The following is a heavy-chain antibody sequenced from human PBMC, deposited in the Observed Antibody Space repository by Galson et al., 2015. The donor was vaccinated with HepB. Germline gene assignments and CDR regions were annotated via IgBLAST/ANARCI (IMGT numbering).Heavy chain of an antibody. CDR2: ISSSSSYI. J-gene: IGHJ6*02. CDR1: GFTFSSYS. Sequence: SLRLSCAASGFTFSSYSMNWVRQAPGKGLEWVSSISSSSSYIYYADSVKGRFTISRDNAKNSLYLQMNSLRAGDTAVYYCARDGFSYPNYYYYYGMDVWGQGTTVAVSS. V-gene: IGHV3-21*01. CDR3: ARDGFSYPNYYYYYGMDV. D-gene: IGHD3-16*02.